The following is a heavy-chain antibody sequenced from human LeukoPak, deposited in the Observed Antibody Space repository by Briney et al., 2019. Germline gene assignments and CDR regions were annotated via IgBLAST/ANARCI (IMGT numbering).Heavy chain of an antibody. Sequence: GGSLRLSCAASGFTFSSYSMSWVRQAPGKGLEWVANIKQDGSEKYYVDSVKGRFTISRDNAKNSLYLQMNSLRAEDMAVYYCARLYVDTAMLTPGLAGFDIWGQGTMVTVSS. CDR3: ARLYVDTAMLTPGLAGFDI. D-gene: IGHD5-18*01. CDR1: GFTFSSYS. CDR2: IKQDGSEK. V-gene: IGHV3-7*01. J-gene: IGHJ3*02.